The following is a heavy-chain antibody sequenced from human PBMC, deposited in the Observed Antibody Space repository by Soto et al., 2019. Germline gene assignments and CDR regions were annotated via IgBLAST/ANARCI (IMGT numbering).Heavy chain of an antibody. CDR3: ARESGEGPITMVRGVIGYYYGMDV. V-gene: IGHV1-69*13. D-gene: IGHD3-10*01. J-gene: IGHJ6*02. CDR2: IIPIFGTA. Sequence: VKVSCKASGGTFSSYAISWVRQAPGQGLEWMGGIIPIFGTANYAQKSQCRVTITADESTSTAYMELSSLRSEDTAVYYCARESGEGPITMVRGVIGYYYGMDVWGQGTTVTVSS. CDR1: GGTFSSYA.